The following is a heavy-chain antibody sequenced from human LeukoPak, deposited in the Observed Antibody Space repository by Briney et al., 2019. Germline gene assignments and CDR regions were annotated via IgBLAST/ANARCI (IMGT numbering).Heavy chain of an antibody. J-gene: IGHJ6*03. V-gene: IGHV3-7*01. CDR3: ARRYYGSGSYYYYYYYMDV. CDR2: IKQDGSER. D-gene: IGHD3-10*01. CDR1: GFTFSSYA. Sequence: GGSLRLSCAASGFTFSSYAMCWVRQAPGKGLEWVANIKQDGSERYYVDSVKGRFTISRDNAKNSLYLQMNSLRAEDTAVYYCARRYYGSGSYYYYYYYMDVWGKGTTVTVSS.